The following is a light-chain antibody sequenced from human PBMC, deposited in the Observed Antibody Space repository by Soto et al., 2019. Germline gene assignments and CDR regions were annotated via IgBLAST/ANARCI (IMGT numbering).Light chain of an antibody. V-gene: IGKV3D-15*01. CDR3: QQHNQWPLT. CDR2: GVS. CDR1: QSVSST. J-gene: IGKJ5*01. Sequence: EIVMTHSPATLSVSPCERATLSFSASQSVSSTLAWYQQKPGQAPRLLIYGVSNRATGIPDRFSGSGSGTDFTLTISSLEPEDFAVYYCQQHNQWPLTFGQGTRLEI.